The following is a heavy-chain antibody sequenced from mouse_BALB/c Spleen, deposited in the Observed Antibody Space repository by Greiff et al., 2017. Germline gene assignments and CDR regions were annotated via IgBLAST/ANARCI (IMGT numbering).Heavy chain of an antibody. J-gene: IGHJ4*01. CDR3: ARSDYYGYYYAMDY. D-gene: IGHD1-2*01. Sequence: QVQLKESAAELARPGASVKMSCKASGYTFTSYTMHWVKQRPGQGLEWIGYINPSSGYTEYNQKFKDKTTLTADKSSSTAYMQLSSLTSEDSAVYYCARSDYYGYYYAMDYWGQGTSVTVSS. CDR1: GYTFTSYT. CDR2: INPSSGYT. V-gene: IGHV1-4*02.